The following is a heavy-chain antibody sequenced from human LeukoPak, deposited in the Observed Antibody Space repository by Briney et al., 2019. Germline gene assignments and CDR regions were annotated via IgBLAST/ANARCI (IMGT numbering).Heavy chain of an antibody. CDR1: GYTFTSYG. CDR3: AREWGGGQAAAGPTVCDY. D-gene: IGHD6-13*01. V-gene: IGHV1-18*01. CDR2: ISAYNGNT. Sequence: ASVKVSCKASGYTFTSYGISWVRQAPGQGLEWMGWISAYNGNTNYAQKLQGRVTMTTDTSTSTAYMELRSLRSDDTAVYYCAREWGGGQAAAGPTVCDYWGQGTLVTVPS. J-gene: IGHJ4*02.